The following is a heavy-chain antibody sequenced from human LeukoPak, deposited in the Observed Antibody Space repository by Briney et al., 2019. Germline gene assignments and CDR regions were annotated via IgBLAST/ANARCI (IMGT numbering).Heavy chain of an antibody. J-gene: IGHJ4*02. CDR3: SKRSGEYSGYDLDY. CDR2: ITYYESTT. CDR1: GLPFCSYG. V-gene: IGHV3-30*18. Sequence: PGGPVTLSCAASGLPFCSYGMHWLRQAPGKGGEWVEVITYYESTTYYTDSVMGGFTISRDNSKNTLYLPISSLRAEDTAVYYCSKRSGEYSGYDLDYWGQGTLVTVST. D-gene: IGHD5-12*01.